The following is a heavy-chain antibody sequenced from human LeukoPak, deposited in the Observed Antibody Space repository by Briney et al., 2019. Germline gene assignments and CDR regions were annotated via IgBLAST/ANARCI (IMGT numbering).Heavy chain of an antibody. CDR2: ISYDGSNK. J-gene: IGHJ3*02. CDR1: GFTFSRYA. V-gene: IGHV3-30*04. Sequence: GGSLRLSCAASGFTFSRYAMHWVRQAPGKGLEWVAVISYDGSNKYYADSVKGRFTISRDNSKNTLYLQMNSLRAEDTAVYYCAREATLEGAFDIWGKGTMVTVSS. CDR3: AREATLEGAFDI.